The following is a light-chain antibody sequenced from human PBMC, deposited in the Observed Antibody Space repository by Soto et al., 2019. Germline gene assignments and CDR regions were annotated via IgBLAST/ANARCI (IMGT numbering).Light chain of an antibody. V-gene: IGKV1-5*03. CDR1: QSISSW. CDR2: KAS. CDR3: QQLNSYPSIT. J-gene: IGKJ5*01. Sequence: DIQMTQSPSTWSASVAARATITCRASQSISSWLAWYQQKPGKAPPLLIYKASSLESGVPSRFSGSGSGTEFTLTISSLQSEDFATYYCQQLNSYPSITFGEGTRLEIK.